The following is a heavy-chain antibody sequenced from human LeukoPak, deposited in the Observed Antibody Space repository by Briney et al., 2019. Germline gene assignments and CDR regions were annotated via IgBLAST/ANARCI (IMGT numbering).Heavy chain of an antibody. J-gene: IGHJ4*02. CDR1: GFTFSSYS. D-gene: IGHD1-26*01. CDR2: ISSSSSYI. V-gene: IGHV3-21*01. CDR3: ASGSGSYGGFDY. Sequence: GGSLRLSCAASGFTFSSYSMNWVRQAPGKGLEWVSSISSSSSYIYYADSVKGRFTISRDNAKNSLYLQMNSPRAEDTAVYYCASGSGSYGGFDYWGQGTLVTVSS.